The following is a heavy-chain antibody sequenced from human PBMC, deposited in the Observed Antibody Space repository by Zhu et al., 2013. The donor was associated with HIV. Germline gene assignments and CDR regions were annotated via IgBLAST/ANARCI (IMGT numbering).Heavy chain of an antibody. D-gene: IGHD3-10*01. Sequence: QMQLVQSGPEVKKPGTSVKVSCKASGFTFTSSAVQWVRQARGQRLEWIGWIVVGSGNTNYAQKFQERVTITRDMSTSTAYMELSSLRSEDTAVYYCAADNYYGSGSYYKGLGTYGMDVWGQGTTVTVSS. J-gene: IGHJ6*02. CDR3: AADNYYGSGSYYKGLGTYGMDV. CDR2: IVVGSGNT. CDR1: GFTFTSSA. V-gene: IGHV1-58*01.